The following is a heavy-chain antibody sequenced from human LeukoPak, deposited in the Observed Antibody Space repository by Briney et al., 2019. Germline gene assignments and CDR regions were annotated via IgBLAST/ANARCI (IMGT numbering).Heavy chain of an antibody. V-gene: IGHV3-30*04. D-gene: IGHD3-22*01. J-gene: IGHJ6*02. CDR3: ARDQYYYDSSGYSKYYYYYGMDV. CDR2: ISYDGSNK. Sequence: GRSLRLSCAASGFTFRSYAMHWVRQAPGKGLEWVAVISYDGSNKYYADSVKGRFTISRDNSKNTLYLQMNSLRAEDTAVYYCARDQYYYDSSGYSKYYYYYGMDVWGQGTTVTVSS. CDR1: GFTFRSYA.